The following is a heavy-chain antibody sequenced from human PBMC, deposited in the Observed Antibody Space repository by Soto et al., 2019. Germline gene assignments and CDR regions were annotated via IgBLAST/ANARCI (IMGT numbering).Heavy chain of an antibody. CDR3: ARDLSFFRTVTQGMDV. CDR2: ISSSSSTI. J-gene: IGHJ6*02. Sequence: GGSLRLSCAASGFTFSSYSMNWVRQAPGKGLEWVSYISSSSSTIYYADSVKGRFTISRDNAKNSLYLQMNSLRDEDTAVYYCARDLSFFRTVTQGMDVWGQGTTVTVSS. V-gene: IGHV3-48*02. CDR1: GFTFSSYS. D-gene: IGHD4-17*01.